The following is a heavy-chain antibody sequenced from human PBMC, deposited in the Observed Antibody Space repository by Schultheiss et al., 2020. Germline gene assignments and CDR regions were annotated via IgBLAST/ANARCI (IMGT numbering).Heavy chain of an antibody. V-gene: IGHV4-61*01. D-gene: IGHD3-10*01. J-gene: IGHJ6*02. CDR2: IYYSGST. Sequence: SETLSLTCTVSGGSISSGSYYWSWIRQPPGKGLEWIGYIYYSGSTNYNPSLKSRVTISVDTSKNQFSLKLSSVTAADTAVYYCARTLITMVRGVIITLDYGMDVWGQGTTVTVSS. CDR3: ARTLITMVRGVIITLDYGMDV. CDR1: GGSISSGSYY.